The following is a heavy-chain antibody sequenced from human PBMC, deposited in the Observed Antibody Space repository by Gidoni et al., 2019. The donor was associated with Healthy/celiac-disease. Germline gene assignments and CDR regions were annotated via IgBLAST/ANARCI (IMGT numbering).Heavy chain of an antibody. CDR2: ISGRVCST. J-gene: IGHJ4*02. V-gene: IGHV3-23*01. Sequence: EVQLLESGGGLVQPGGSLRLSCAASGFTFSSYAMSWVRKAPGKGLEWVSAISGRVCSTYYADSVKGLFTISRDNSKNTLYLQMNSLRAEDTAVYYCAKVWSPTPYGNFDYWGQGTLVTVSS. CDR3: AKVWSPTPYGNFDY. CDR1: GFTFSSYA. D-gene: IGHD4-17*01.